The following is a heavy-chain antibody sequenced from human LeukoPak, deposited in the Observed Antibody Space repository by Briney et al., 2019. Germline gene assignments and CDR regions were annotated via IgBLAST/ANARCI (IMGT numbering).Heavy chain of an antibody. D-gene: IGHD2-2*01. Sequence: GGSLRLSCAASGFTVSSNYMSWVRQAPGKGLEWVSVIYSGGSTYYADSVQARFTISRDNSKNTLYLQMNSLRAEDTAVYYCAFMGGYCSSVSCYSPRFDYWGQGTLVTVSS. CDR3: AFMGGYCSSVSCYSPRFDY. CDR1: GFTVSSNY. V-gene: IGHV3-66*01. CDR2: IYSGGST. J-gene: IGHJ4*02.